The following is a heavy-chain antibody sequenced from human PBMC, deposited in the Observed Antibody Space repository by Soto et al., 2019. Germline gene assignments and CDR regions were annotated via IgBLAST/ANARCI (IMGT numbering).Heavy chain of an antibody. CDR1: AFTFKNHW. Sequence: LRLSCAASAFTFKNHWMHWVRQVPGKGPVWVSRINGDGSFTSYADAVKGRFTISRDNAKNTLSLQMNSLRAEDTAVYYCAREIYDDYDSSGFDHWCQRTLVTVSS. D-gene: IGHD3-22*01. J-gene: IGHJ4*02. CDR3: AREIYDDYDSSGFDH. V-gene: IGHV3-74*01. CDR2: INGDGSFT.